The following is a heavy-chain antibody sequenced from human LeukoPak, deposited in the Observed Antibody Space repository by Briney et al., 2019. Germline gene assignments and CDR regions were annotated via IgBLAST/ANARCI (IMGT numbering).Heavy chain of an antibody. J-gene: IGHJ3*02. D-gene: IGHD3-16*01. Sequence: ASVKVSCKAYGYTFTSYGISWVRQAPGQGLEWMGWISTRDGRRHYAQNVQGRVTMTTDTSTSTVYMELTRLTSDDTAMYYCAGDYYDIIGSEYDTFAIWGQGTMVTVSS. CDR1: GYTFTSYG. CDR2: ISTRDGRR. CDR3: AGDYYDIIGSEYDTFAI. V-gene: IGHV1-18*01.